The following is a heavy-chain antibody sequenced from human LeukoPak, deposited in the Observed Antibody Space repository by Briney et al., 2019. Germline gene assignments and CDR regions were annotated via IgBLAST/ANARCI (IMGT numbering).Heavy chain of an antibody. V-gene: IGHV4-59*11. CDR3: ARASDFWSGYSFDY. Sequence: SETLSLTCTVSGGSISSHYWSWIRQPPGKGLEWIGYIYYSGSTNYNPSLKSRVTISVDTSKNQFSLKLSSVTAADTAVYYCARASDFWSGYSFDYWGRGTLVTVSS. CDR2: IYYSGST. CDR1: GGSISSHY. D-gene: IGHD3-3*01. J-gene: IGHJ4*02.